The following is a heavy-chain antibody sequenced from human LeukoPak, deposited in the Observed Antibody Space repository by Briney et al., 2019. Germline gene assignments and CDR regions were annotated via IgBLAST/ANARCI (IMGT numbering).Heavy chain of an antibody. CDR2: IIPIFGTA. D-gene: IGHD2-21*02. CDR1: GGTFSSYA. CDR3: ARGVEVVTAIVYYYYYGMDV. V-gene: IGHV1-69*01. J-gene: IGHJ6*02. Sequence: SVKVSCKASGGTFSSYAISWVRQAPGQGLEWMGGIIPIFGTANYAQKFQGRVTITADESASTAYMELSSLRSEDTAVYYCARGVEVVTAIVYYYYYGMDVWGQGTTVTVSS.